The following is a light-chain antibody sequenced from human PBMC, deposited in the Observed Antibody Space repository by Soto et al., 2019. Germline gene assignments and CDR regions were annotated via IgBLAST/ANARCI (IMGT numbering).Light chain of an antibody. CDR1: QSIHTS. CDR2: DST. J-gene: IGKJ5*01. V-gene: IGKV3-11*01. CDR3: QQRNGWPPIT. Sequence: VLTQSPATLSLSPGERATLSCRASQSIHTSLAWYQQKPGQPPRLVVYDSTLRANGVPDRFGGSRSGTEFTLTINNLEPEDFAVYYWQQRNGWPPITLGQGTRLEI.